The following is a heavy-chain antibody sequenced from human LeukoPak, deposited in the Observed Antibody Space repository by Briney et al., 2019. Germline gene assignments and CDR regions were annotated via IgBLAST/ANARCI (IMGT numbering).Heavy chain of an antibody. V-gene: IGHV3-73*01. CDR3: TRSAVAGTEDWFDP. CDR2: IRSKANSYAT. D-gene: IGHD6-19*01. J-gene: IGHJ5*02. CDR1: GFTFSGSA. Sequence: GGSLRLSCAASGFTFSGSAMHWVRQASGKGLEWVGRIRSKANSYATAYAASVKGRFTISRDDSKNTAYLQMNSLKTEDTAVYYCTRSAVAGTEDWFDPWGQGTLVTVSS.